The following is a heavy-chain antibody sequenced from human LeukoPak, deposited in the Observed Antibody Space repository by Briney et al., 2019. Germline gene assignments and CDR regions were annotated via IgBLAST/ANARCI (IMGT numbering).Heavy chain of an antibody. V-gene: IGHV4-39*01. CDR1: GASISSSSAYY. D-gene: IGHD5-18*01. CDR2: ISHSGTT. Sequence: PSETLSLTCTVSGASISSSSAYYWGWIRQPPGKGLEWIGTISHSGTTYHNPSLKSRVTISVDTSKNQFSLKLSSVTAADTAVYYCARLGYSYGSALFDYWGQGTLVTVSS. CDR3: ARLGYSYGSALFDY. J-gene: IGHJ4*02.